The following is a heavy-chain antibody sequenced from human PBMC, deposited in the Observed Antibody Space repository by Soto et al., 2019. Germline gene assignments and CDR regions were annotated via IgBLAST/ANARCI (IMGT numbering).Heavy chain of an antibody. D-gene: IGHD3-16*01. J-gene: IGHJ5*02. CDR2: VWFDGNSQ. CDR3: ARDRDASWSHAGWFDP. V-gene: IGHV3-33*01. Sequence: QVQLVESGGGVVQPGRSLRLSCAASGLTFTSHGFHWVRQAPGKGLEWVAMVWFDGNSQYYADSVKGRFTISRDDSKNTLYLQMYSLRTDDTAVYYCARDRDASWSHAGWFDPWGQGTLVTVSS. CDR1: GLTFTSHG.